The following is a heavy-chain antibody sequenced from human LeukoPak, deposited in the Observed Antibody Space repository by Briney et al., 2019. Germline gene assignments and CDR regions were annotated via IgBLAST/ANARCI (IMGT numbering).Heavy chain of an antibody. Sequence: GGSLRLSCAASGFTFSSNWMHWVRRAPGKGLVWVSRINEDGSTTNYADSVKGRSTIFRDNAKNTRYLQMNSLRAEDTAVYYCVRDLGGRSGHWGQGTLVTVSS. CDR2: INEDGSTT. CDR1: GFTFSSNW. CDR3: VRDLGGRSGH. V-gene: IGHV3-74*01. J-gene: IGHJ4*02. D-gene: IGHD1-26*01.